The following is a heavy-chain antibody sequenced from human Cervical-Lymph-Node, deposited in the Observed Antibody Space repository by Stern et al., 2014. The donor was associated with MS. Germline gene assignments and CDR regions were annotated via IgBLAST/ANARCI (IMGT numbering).Heavy chain of an antibody. CDR2: INPTGGST. Sequence: DQLVESGAEVKKPGASVKVSCKASGYTFTSYYRHWVRQAPGQGIEWMGIINPTGGSTRYAQKFQGRLTMTRDTSTSTVYMELSSLRSDDTAVYYCAREVTGHRLGMMDVWGQGTTVTVSS. CDR3: AREVTGHRLGMMDV. D-gene: IGHD2-21*02. V-gene: IGHV1-46*01. J-gene: IGHJ6*02. CDR1: GYTFTSYY.